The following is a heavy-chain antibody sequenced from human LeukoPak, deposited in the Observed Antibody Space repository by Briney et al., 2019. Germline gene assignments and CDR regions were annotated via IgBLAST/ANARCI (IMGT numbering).Heavy chain of an antibody. V-gene: IGHV3-53*01. CDR1: GFTVSSTY. D-gene: IGHD2-21*01. CDR2: IYKDGKI. CDR3: ASRHCSGGDCYFAGADPFDH. J-gene: IGHJ4*02. Sequence: PGGSLRLSCAASGFTVSSTYMSWVRQAPGKGLEWVSVIYKDGKIYYIDSVKGRFTISRDTSKNTIYLQMNSLRVEDTAVYYCASRHCSGGDCYFAGADPFDHWGQGTLVTVSS.